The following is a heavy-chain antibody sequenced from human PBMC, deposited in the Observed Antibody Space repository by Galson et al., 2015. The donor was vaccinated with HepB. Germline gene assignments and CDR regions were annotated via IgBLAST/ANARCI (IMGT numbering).Heavy chain of an antibody. CDR2: IKSDGRDT. V-gene: IGHV3-74*01. Sequence: SLRLSCAASGFPFSDYWMYWARQSPGKGLEWVSRIKSDGRDTNYAESVKGRFPISRDNGKNTLFLQMNSLRGEDTAVYYCAVRGGSWGQGTLVTVSS. D-gene: IGHD3-16*01. J-gene: IGHJ4*02. CDR1: GFPFSDYW. CDR3: AVRGGS.